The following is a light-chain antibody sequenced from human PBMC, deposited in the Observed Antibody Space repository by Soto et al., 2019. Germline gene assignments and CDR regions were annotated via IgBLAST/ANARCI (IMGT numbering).Light chain of an antibody. CDR2: VNS. J-gene: IGLJ2*01. Sequence: HSVLTQPPSVSGAPGQRVTISCTGSSSNIGAGYNVHWYQQLPGTAPKLLIYVNSNRPSGVPDRFSGSKSGTSASLAITGLQAEDEADYYCQSYDSSLSGVVFGGGTTLTVL. V-gene: IGLV1-40*01. CDR1: SSNIGAGYN. CDR3: QSYDSSLSGVV.